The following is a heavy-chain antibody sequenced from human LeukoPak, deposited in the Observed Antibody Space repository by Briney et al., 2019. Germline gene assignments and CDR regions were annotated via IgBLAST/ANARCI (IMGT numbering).Heavy chain of an antibody. V-gene: IGHV3-33*01. CDR3: ARDRYYDYVWGSYRYRNTLFDY. CDR1: GFTFSSYG. Sequence: GGSLRLSCAASGFTFSSYGMHWVRQAPGKGLEWVAVIWYDGSNKYYADSVKGRFTTSRDNSKNTLYLQMNSLRAEDTAVYYCARDRYYDYVWGSYRYRNTLFDYWGQGTLVTVSS. D-gene: IGHD3-16*02. CDR2: IWYDGSNK. J-gene: IGHJ4*02.